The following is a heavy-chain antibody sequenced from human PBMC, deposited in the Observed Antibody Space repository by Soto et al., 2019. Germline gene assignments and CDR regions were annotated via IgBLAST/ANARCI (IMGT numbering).Heavy chain of an antibody. CDR1: GFIFSNFA. CDR3: VTAVRTRLDN. V-gene: IGHV3-23*01. CDR2: IRQSGDRS. J-gene: IGHJ4*02. Sequence: HPGGSLRLSCAASGFIFSNFAMYWVRRAPGKGLEWVSSIRQSGDRSPYADSAKGRFTISRDNSKNTLYLQMNGLRLDDTAVYYCVTAVRTRLDNWGPGTLVTVSS. D-gene: IGHD3-10*01.